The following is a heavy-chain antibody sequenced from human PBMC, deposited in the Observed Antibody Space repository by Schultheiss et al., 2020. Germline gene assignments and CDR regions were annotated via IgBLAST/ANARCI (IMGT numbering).Heavy chain of an antibody. J-gene: IGHJ4*02. Sequence: ASVKVSCKASGYTFTSYGISWVRQAPGQGLEWMGWISAYNGNTNYAQKLQGRVTMTTDTSTSTAYMELRSLRSDDTAVYYCARVRLEDIVVVVAAENPFDYWGQGTLVTVSS. CDR3: ARVRLEDIVVVVAAENPFDY. D-gene: IGHD2-15*01. CDR1: GYTFTSYG. CDR2: ISAYNGNT. V-gene: IGHV1-18*01.